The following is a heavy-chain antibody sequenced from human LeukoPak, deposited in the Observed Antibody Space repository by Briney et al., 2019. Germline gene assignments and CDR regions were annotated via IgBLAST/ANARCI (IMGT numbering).Heavy chain of an antibody. CDR3: ARSSAGLLFGDYDF. Sequence: PSEALSLTCSVSAGSITDHYWSGLRQPPGKGLEGIGYIYKSGKRNYHPSLKRGGTLSIDTYKEQLSLHRESVNAEDTGVYYCARSSAGLLFGDYDFWVLGTLLTVSS. D-gene: IGHD4-17*01. J-gene: IGHJ4*02. V-gene: IGHV4-59*11. CDR2: IYKSGKR. CDR1: AGSITDHY.